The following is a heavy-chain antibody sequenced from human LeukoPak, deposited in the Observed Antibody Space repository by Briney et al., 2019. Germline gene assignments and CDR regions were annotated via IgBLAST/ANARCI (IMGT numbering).Heavy chain of an antibody. CDR2: INDSGGST. CDR3: ATYDYVWGRYRLAQSDY. CDR1: GFTFGSYA. D-gene: IGHD3-16*02. V-gene: IGHV3-23*01. J-gene: IGHJ4*02. Sequence: GGSLRLSCAASGFTFGSYAMSWVRQLPGKGLEWLSYINDSGGSTYYADSVKGRFVISRDNSKNSLYLQINSLRAEDTAIYYCATYDYVWGRYRLAQSDYWGQGTLVTVSS.